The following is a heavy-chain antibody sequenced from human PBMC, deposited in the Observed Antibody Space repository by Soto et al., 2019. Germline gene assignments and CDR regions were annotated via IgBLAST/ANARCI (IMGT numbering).Heavy chain of an antibody. V-gene: IGHV1-18*01. D-gene: IGHD3-10*01. CDR1: GYMFTSYG. CDR3: AIFNGSGTNDYRDV. Sequence: QVQLVQSGAELKKPGASAKVSCKASGYMFTSYGISWVRQAPGQGLEWMAWISVNNGNTNYAQKFQGRVTMTTDTSTNPAHMELRSLRYDATAVYCCAIFNGSGTNDYRDVWGKGTTVIVCS. J-gene: IGHJ6*03. CDR2: ISVNNGNT.